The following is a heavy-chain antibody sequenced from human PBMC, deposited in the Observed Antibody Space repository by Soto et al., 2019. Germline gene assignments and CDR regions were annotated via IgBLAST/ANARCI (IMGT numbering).Heavy chain of an antibody. V-gene: IGHV1-18*01. CDR3: ARDDRVEGRLEY. CDR1: GYTFTRYG. CDR2: MSADNGNT. Sequence: QVQLVQSGAEVKKPGASVKVSCKASGYTFTRYGISWVRQAPGQGLEWMGWMSADNGNTYYARKFQGRVTMTTDTSTITAEMELRSLRSDDTAVYYCARDDRVEGRLEYWGQGTLVTVSS. J-gene: IGHJ4*02. D-gene: IGHD3-3*01.